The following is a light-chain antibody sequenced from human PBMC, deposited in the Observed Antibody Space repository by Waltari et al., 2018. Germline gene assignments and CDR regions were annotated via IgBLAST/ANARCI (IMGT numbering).Light chain of an antibody. V-gene: IGKV3-20*01. Sequence: EIVLTQSPGTLSLSPGERATLSCRASQSVSSSYLAGDQHKPGQAPRLLIYGASSSATGIPDRFSGSGSVTDFTLTISRLEPEDVAVYYCQQYGSSPPTFGQGTKVEIK. CDR3: QQYGSSPPT. CDR2: GAS. J-gene: IGKJ1*01. CDR1: QSVSSSY.